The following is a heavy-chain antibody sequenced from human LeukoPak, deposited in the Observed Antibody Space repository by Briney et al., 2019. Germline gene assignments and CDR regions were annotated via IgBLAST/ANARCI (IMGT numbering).Heavy chain of an antibody. CDR3: ARDLSPAYYDFWSGYIY. CDR1: GGSISSYY. D-gene: IGHD3-3*01. V-gene: IGHV4-4*07. J-gene: IGHJ4*02. CDR2: IYTSGST. Sequence: SETLSLTCTVSGGSISSYYWSWIRQPAGEGLERIGRIYTSGSTNYNPSLKSRVTMSVDTSKNQFSLKLSSVTAADTAVYYCARDLSPAYYDFWSGYIYWGQGTLVTVSS.